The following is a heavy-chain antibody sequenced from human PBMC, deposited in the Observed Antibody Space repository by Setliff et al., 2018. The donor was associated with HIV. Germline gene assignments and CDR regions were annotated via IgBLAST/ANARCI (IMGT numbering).Heavy chain of an antibody. CDR1: GFTFSDYY. CDR2: INHRGRT. V-gene: IGHV4-34*01. J-gene: IGHJ4*02. D-gene: IGHD3-16*02. CDR3: ARGSYYDYVWGNYRYTGFDY. Sequence: GSLRLSCAASGFTFSDYYMSWIRQAPGKGLEWIGEINHRGRTRYNPSLKSRVTISVETSKNQFSLKLNSVTAADTAVYYCARGSYYDYVWGNYRYTGFDYWGQGTLVTVSS.